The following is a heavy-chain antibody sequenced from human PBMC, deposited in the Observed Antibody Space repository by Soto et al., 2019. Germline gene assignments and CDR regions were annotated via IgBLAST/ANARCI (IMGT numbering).Heavy chain of an antibody. Sequence: QVQLVESGGGLVKPGRSLRLSCAASGFTFSGYGMHWVRQAPGKGLEWVAFISFEGNTQYYADSVKGRFTISRDNSKDTLSLQIHSLRPEDTAVYYCARGAEHQLLSRDYFYGMDVWGQGTTVSVSS. CDR3: ARGAEHQLLSRDYFYGMDV. CDR1: GFTFSGYG. CDR2: ISFEGNTQ. J-gene: IGHJ6*02. V-gene: IGHV3-30*05. D-gene: IGHD1-1*01.